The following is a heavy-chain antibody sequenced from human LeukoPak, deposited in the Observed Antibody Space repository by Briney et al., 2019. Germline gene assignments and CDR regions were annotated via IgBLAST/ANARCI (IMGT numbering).Heavy chain of an antibody. CDR2: ISYDGSNK. CDR1: GFTFSSYA. J-gene: IGHJ4*02. CDR3: ARDIYDSSGYAFDY. Sequence: GGSLRLSCAASGFTFSSYAMHWVRQAPGKGLEWVAVISYDGSNKYYADSVKGRFTISRDNSKNTLYLQMNSLRAEDTAVYYCARDIYDSSGYAFDYWGQGTLVTVSS. D-gene: IGHD3-22*01. V-gene: IGHV3-30-3*01.